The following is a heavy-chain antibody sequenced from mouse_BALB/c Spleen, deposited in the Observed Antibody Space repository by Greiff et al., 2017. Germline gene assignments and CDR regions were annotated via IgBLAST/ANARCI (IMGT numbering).Heavy chain of an antibody. CDR2: ILPGSGST. D-gene: IGHD3-1*01. CDR1: GYTFSSYW. Sequence: VKLVESGAELMKPGASVKISCKATGYTFSSYWIEWVKQRPGHGLEWIGEILPGSGSTNYNEKFKGKATFTADTSSNTAYMQLSSLTSEDSAVYYCARRGYGYLDYWGQGTTLTVSS. V-gene: IGHV1-9*01. CDR3: ARRGYGYLDY. J-gene: IGHJ2*01.